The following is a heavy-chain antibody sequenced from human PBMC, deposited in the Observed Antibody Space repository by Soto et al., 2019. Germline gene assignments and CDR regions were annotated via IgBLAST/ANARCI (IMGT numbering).Heavy chain of an antibody. CDR1: GGSISSSNYY. Sequence: SETLSLTCTVSGGSISSSNYYWGWIRQPPGKGLEWIGSIYYSGITYYNPSLKSRVTISVDTSKNQFSLNLHSVTAADTAVYSCARPPAAHLDALDIPAQGTMVPGSS. J-gene: IGHJ3*02. V-gene: IGHV4-39*01. CDR3: ARPPAAHLDALDI. CDR2: IYYSGIT.